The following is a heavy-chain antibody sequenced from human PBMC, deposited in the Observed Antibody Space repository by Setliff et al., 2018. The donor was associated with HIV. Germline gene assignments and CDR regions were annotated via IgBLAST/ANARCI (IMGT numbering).Heavy chain of an antibody. D-gene: IGHD3-10*01. CDR2: ISANNGAT. V-gene: IGHV1-18*01. Sequence: ASVKVPCKASGYTFTNLGFGWVRQAPGQGLEWMEWISANNGATRYAQNFQERVTLTTHTSTSTAYMELRSLTSDDTAMYFCARRIAYGTDYDYHYYMDVWATGTTVTVSS. CDR3: ARRIAYGTDYDYHYYMDV. J-gene: IGHJ6*03. CDR1: GYTFTNLG.